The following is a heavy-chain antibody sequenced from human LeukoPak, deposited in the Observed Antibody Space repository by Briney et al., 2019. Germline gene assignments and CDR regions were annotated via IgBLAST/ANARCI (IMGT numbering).Heavy chain of an antibody. CDR2: INPNSGGT. CDR3: ARDIHIVVVPAAMGQPWFDP. Sequence: ASVTVSCRASGYTFTGYYMHWVRQAPRQGLDGMGWINPNSGGTNYAQKFQGRVTMNRETSISTAYMELSRLRSDDPAVYYCARDIHIVVVPAAMGQPWFDPWGQGTLVTVSS. J-gene: IGHJ5*02. CDR1: GYTFTGYY. D-gene: IGHD2-2*01. V-gene: IGHV1-2*02.